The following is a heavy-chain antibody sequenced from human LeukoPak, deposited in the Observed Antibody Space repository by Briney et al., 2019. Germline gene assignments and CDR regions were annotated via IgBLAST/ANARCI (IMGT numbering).Heavy chain of an antibody. D-gene: IGHD1-1*01. J-gene: IGHJ5*02. CDR2: IKRDGSQK. CDR3: ARLGLEVGGSNWFDP. Sequence: GGSLRLSCAAPGFSFSSNWMGWVRHAPGKGLEWVAHIKRDGSQKYYLDSVKGRFTISRDNAKNSLYLQMNSLRVEDTAVYYCARLGLEVGGSNWFDPWGQGTLVTVSS. CDR1: GFSFSSNW. V-gene: IGHV3-7*01.